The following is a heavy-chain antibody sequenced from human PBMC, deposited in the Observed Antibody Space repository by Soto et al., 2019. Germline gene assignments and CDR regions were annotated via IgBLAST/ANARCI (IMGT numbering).Heavy chain of an antibody. CDR2: INPSGGST. CDR3: ARELEGRGMDV. Sequence: QVQMVQSGAEVKKPGATVKVSCKASGYTFTSYYVHWVRQAPGQGLEWMGIINPSGGSTSYAQKFQGRVTMTRDTSTSTVYMELSSLRSEDTAVYYCARELEGRGMDVWGQGTTVTVSS. CDR1: GYTFTSYY. V-gene: IGHV1-46*01. J-gene: IGHJ6*02. D-gene: IGHD3-3*02.